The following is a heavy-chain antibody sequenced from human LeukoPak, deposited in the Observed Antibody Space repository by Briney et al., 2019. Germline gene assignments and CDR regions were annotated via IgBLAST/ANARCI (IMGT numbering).Heavy chain of an antibody. CDR3: AMGVFDWWH. CDR1: GYTFTSYG. CDR2: ISAYNGNT. D-gene: IGHD3-9*01. V-gene: IGHV1-18*01. Sequence: ASVKVSCKASGYTFTSYGISWVRQAPGQGLEWMGWISAYNGNTNYAQKFQGRVTMTRDTSISTAYMELSRLRSDDTAVYYCAMGVFDWWHWGQGTLVTVSS. J-gene: IGHJ4*02.